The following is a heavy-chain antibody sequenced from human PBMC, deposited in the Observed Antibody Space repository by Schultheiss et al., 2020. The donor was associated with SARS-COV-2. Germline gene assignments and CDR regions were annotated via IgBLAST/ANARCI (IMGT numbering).Heavy chain of an antibody. D-gene: IGHD2-21*02. CDR3: ARDGDYYDYYYYGMDV. J-gene: IGHJ6*02. CDR1: GFIFSNAW. V-gene: IGHV3-15*01. CDR2: IKSKTDGGTT. Sequence: GESLKISCAASGFIFSNAWMSWVRQAPGKGLEWVGRIKSKTDGGTTDYAAPVKGRFTISRDDSKYTLYLQMNSLRAEDTAVYYCARDGDYYDYYYYGMDVWGQGTTVTVSS.